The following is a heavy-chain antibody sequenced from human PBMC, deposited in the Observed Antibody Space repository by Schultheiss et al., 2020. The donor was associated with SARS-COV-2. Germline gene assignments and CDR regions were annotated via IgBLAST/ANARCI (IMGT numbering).Heavy chain of an antibody. Sequence: GESLKISCAASGFTFSSFTMNWVRQAPGKGLEWVSSISSSSTIYYADSVKGRFTISRDNAKNSLYLQMNSLRAEDTAVYYCARAIVVVPAAQGNYYYGMDVWGQGTTVTVSS. J-gene: IGHJ6*02. V-gene: IGHV3-69-1*01. CDR1: GFTFSSFT. D-gene: IGHD2-2*01. CDR2: ISSSSTI. CDR3: ARAIVVVPAAQGNYYYGMDV.